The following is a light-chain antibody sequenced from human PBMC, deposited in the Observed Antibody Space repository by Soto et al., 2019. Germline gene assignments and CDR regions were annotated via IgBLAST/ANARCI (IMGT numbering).Light chain of an antibody. Sequence: EIVLTQFPGTLFLSPGERATLSCRASQSIGSNFLAWYQQKPGQAPRLLIYGASSRATGIPDRFSGSGSGTDFTLTISRLEPEDFAVYYCQQYGGSPRTFGQGTKVEIK. V-gene: IGKV3-20*01. J-gene: IGKJ1*01. CDR1: QSIGSNF. CDR3: QQYGGSPRT. CDR2: GAS.